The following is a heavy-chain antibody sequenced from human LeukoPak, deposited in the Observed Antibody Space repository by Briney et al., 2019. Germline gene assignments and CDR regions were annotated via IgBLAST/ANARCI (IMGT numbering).Heavy chain of an antibody. CDR1: GGSISSSSYY. CDR2: IYYSGST. CDR3: ARSGLGYYYGSGRHITLFYY. Sequence: PSETLSLTCTVSGGSISSSSYYWGWIRQPPGKGLEWIGSIYYSGSTYYNPSLKSRVTISVDTSKNQFSLKLSSVTAADTAVYYCARSGLGYYYGSGRHITLFYYWGQGTLVTVSS. D-gene: IGHD3-10*01. V-gene: IGHV4-39*07. J-gene: IGHJ4*02.